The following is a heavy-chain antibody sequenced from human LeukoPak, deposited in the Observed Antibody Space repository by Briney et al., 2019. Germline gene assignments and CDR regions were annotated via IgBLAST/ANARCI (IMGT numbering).Heavy chain of an antibody. CDR1: RYSFTSYW. D-gene: IGHD4-17*01. CDR2: IYPGDSDT. J-gene: IGHJ4*02. Sequence: GESLKISCKGSRYSFTSYWIGWVRQMPGKGLGWMGIIYPGDSDTRYSPSFQGPVTISADKSISTAYLQWSSLKASDTAMYYCARPSQSYGDQSFDYWGQGTLVTVSS. CDR3: ARPSQSYGDQSFDY. V-gene: IGHV5-51*01.